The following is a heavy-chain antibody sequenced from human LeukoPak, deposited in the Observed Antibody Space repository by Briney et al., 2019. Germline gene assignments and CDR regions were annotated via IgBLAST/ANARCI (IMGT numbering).Heavy chain of an antibody. D-gene: IGHD6-13*01. Sequence: SETLPPTCTVSGGSISSGDYYWSWIRQPPGKGLEWIGYIYYSGSTYYNPSLKSRVTISVDTSKNQFSLKLSSVTAADTAVYYCARRGSSSWKQPVDYWGQGTLVTVSS. V-gene: IGHV4-30-4*01. J-gene: IGHJ4*02. CDR3: ARRGSSSWKQPVDY. CDR2: IYYSGST. CDR1: GGSISSGDYY.